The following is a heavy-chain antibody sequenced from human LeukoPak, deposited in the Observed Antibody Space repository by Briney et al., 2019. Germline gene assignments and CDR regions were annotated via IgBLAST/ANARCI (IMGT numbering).Heavy chain of an antibody. V-gene: IGHV4-34*01. D-gene: IGHD2-2*01. CDR3: VRTPPRPAAMLGRFDP. Sequence: SETLSLTCAVYGGSFSDYYWTWVRQPPGKGLEWIAEINQSGTTNYSPSLRSRVTISVDTSKSQFPPRPSTVTAADTTVYYCVRTPPRPAAMLGRFDPWGQGTMVTVSS. CDR2: INQSGTT. CDR1: GGSFSDYY. J-gene: IGHJ5*02.